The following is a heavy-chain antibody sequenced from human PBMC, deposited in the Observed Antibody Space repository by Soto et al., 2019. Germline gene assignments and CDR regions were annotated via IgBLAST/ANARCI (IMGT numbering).Heavy chain of an antibody. CDR1: GFTFDDYA. CDR2: INWNSGSI. J-gene: IGHJ1*01. Sequence: EVQLVESGGGLVQPGRSLRLSCAASGFTFDDYAMHWVRQVPGKGLEWVSGINWNSGSIGYGDSVKGRFAISRDNAKNYLHLQMHSLSAEDTDFYYCVKDESINWYSGHFRHWGQGTLVTVSS. V-gene: IGHV3-9*01. CDR3: VKDESINWYSGHFRH. D-gene: IGHD6-13*01.